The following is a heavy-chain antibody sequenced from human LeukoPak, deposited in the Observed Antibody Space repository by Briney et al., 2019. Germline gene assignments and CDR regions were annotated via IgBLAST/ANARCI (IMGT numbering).Heavy chain of an antibody. CDR2: IHYSGSS. Sequence: SETLSLTCTVSGGSISGYYWGWIRQPPGKGLEWIAYIHYSGSSKYSPSLKSRVTTSVDMPKNQFSLKLSSVTAADTAVYYCARAYSSGWNGEFDYWGQGTLVTVSS. CDR1: GGSISGYY. D-gene: IGHD6-19*01. CDR3: ARAYSSGWNGEFDY. V-gene: IGHV4-59*01. J-gene: IGHJ4*02.